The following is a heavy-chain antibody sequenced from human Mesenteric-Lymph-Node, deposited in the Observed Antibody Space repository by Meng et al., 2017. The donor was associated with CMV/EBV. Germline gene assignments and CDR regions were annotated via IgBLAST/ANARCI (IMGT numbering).Heavy chain of an antibody. Sequence: GESLKISCAASGFTFSSYSMNWVRQAPGKGLEWVSSISSSSSYIYYADSVKGRFTISRDNAKNSLYLQMNSLRAEDTAVYYCARDRSVVRHRRRGPNYYYYGMDVWGQGTTVTVSS. CDR1: GFTFSSYS. D-gene: IGHD3-22*01. CDR3: ARDRSVVRHRRRGPNYYYYGMDV. CDR2: ISSSSSYI. J-gene: IGHJ6*02. V-gene: IGHV3-21*01.